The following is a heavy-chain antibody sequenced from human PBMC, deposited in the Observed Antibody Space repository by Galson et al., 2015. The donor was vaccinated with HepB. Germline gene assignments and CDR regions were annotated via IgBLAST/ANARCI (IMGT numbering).Heavy chain of an antibody. CDR2: TYYRSKWYN. CDR3: AKGTSSTGFDP. CDR1: GDSVSTNSVA. J-gene: IGHJ5*02. V-gene: IGHV6-1*01. D-gene: IGHD6-13*01. Sequence: CAISGDSVSTNSVAWNWIRQSPSRGLEWLGRTYYRSKWYNDYAVSVKSRIAINPDTSKNQFSLQLNSVTPEDTAVYYCAKGTSSTGFDPWGQGTLVTVSS.